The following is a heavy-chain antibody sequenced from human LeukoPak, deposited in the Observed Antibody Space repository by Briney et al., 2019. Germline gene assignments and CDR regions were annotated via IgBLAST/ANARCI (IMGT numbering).Heavy chain of an antibody. Sequence: GGSLRLSCTASGFSFSGHWMHWARQLPGKGLVWVSRISPTGSTTSYADSVKGRFTVSRDNAKSTLYLQVNNLRAEDTAVYYCARGPNSNWSGLDFWGQGTLLTVSS. CDR3: ARGPNSNWSGLDF. D-gene: IGHD6-6*01. CDR2: ISPTGSTT. J-gene: IGHJ4*02. CDR1: GFSFSGHW. V-gene: IGHV3-74*01.